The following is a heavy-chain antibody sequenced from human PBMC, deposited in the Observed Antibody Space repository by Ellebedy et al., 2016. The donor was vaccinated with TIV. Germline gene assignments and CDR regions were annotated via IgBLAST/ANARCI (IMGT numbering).Heavy chain of an antibody. V-gene: IGHV3-30*03. Sequence: PGGSLRLSCAASGFTFSTYGMHWVRQVPGKGLEWVAVITPDGSYKTYADSVKGRFSVSRDNSKKTVDLQMNSLRPEGTAVYYCVRDGYSDTWYAKWFDPWGQGTLVMVSS. J-gene: IGHJ5*02. D-gene: IGHD5-12*01. CDR1: GFTFSTYG. CDR3: VRDGYSDTWYAKWFDP. CDR2: ITPDGSYK.